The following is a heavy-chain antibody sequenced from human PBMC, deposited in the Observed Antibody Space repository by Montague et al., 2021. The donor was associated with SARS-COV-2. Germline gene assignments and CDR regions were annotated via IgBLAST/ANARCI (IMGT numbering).Heavy chain of an antibody. V-gene: IGHV4-59*08. Sequence: SETLSLTCTVSGVSFTDYYWSWIRQPPGKGLEWVGDVLYNKGTNFNPSLKSRVAISVDTSKNQFSLRLTSVTAADTALYYCVRHAPYCGLNGPPDFWDQGPLVTVPS. CDR3: VRHAPYCGLNGPPDF. D-gene: IGHD2-21*01. CDR2: VLYNKGT. J-gene: IGHJ4*02. CDR1: GVSFTDYY.